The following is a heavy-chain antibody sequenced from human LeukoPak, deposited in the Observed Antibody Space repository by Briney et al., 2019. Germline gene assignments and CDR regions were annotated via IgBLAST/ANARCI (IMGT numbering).Heavy chain of an antibody. J-gene: IGHJ4*02. CDR1: GFTVSSNY. CDR2: IYSGGST. Sequence: GGPLRLSCAASGFTVSSNYMSWVRQAPGKGLEWVSVIYSGGSTYYADSVKGRFTISRDNSKNTLYLQMNSLRAEDTAVYYCARDLGGYSYGPPISFDYWGQGTLVTVSS. CDR3: ARDLGGYSYGPPISFDY. D-gene: IGHD5-18*01. V-gene: IGHV3-66*02.